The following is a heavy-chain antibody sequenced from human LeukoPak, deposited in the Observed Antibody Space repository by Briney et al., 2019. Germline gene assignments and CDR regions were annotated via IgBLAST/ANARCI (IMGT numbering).Heavy chain of an antibody. Sequence: SETLSLTCTVSGGSISSYYWSWIRQPPGKGLEWVGYIYYSGSTNYNPSPKSRVTISVDTSKNQFSLKLSSVTAADTAVYYCGRERGYSYIIDYWGQGTLVTVSS. V-gene: IGHV4-59*01. D-gene: IGHD5-18*01. CDR3: GRERGYSYIIDY. J-gene: IGHJ4*02. CDR2: IYYSGST. CDR1: GGSISSYY.